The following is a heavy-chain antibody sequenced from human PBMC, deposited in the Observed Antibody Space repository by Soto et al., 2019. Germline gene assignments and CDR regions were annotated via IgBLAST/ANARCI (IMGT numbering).Heavy chain of an antibody. D-gene: IGHD6-19*01. J-gene: IGHJ4*02. V-gene: IGHV1-3*01. Sequence: ASVKVSCKASGYTFTSYAMHWVRQAPGQRLEWMGWINAGNGNTKYSQKFQGRVTIPRDTSASTAYMELSSLSSEDTAVYYCARRDSSGWTIDYWGQGTLVTVSS. CDR3: ARRDSSGWTIDY. CDR1: GYTFTSYA. CDR2: INAGNGNT.